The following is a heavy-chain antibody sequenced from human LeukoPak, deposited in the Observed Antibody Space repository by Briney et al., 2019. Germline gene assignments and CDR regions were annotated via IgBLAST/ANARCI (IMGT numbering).Heavy chain of an antibody. J-gene: IGHJ4*02. Sequence: SETLSLTCTVSGVSISSSRYYWGWVRQARGKGLEGIGSIYYSGSTYSGPSLKSRVTISIDTSKNQFSLKLTSVTAADTAVYYCASTRPDYEDSSGYYFPFGYWGQGALVAVSS. V-gene: IGHV4-39*07. CDR2: IYYSGST. D-gene: IGHD3-22*01. CDR3: ASTRPDYEDSSGYYFPFGY. CDR1: GVSISSSRYY.